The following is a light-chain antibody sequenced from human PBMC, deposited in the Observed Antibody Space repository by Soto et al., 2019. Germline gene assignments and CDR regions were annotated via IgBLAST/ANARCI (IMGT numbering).Light chain of an antibody. J-gene: IGKJ2*01. CDR1: QDINKY. CDR3: QQYDNVLFTST. Sequence: DIQMTQSPSSLSASVGDRVTITCQASQDINKYLNWYQQKPGKAPKVLIYDASNSETGVPSRFSGSGSGTDFTFTISSLQPEDFATYYCQQYDNVLFTSTFXQGTKADIK. CDR2: DAS. V-gene: IGKV1-33*01.